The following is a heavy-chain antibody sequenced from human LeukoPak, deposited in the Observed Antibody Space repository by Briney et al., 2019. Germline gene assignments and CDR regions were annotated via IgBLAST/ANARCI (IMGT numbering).Heavy chain of an antibody. V-gene: IGHV3-74*01. J-gene: IGHJ6*02. CDR3: ARDPGYSYGKDYYYGMDV. CDR1: GFFFRSYW. Sequence: GGSLRLSCAASGFFFRSYWMHWFRHAPGKELVWVSRINKDGSLTAYADSVKGRFTISRDNSKNTLYLQMNSLRAEDTAVYYCARDPGYSYGKDYYYGMDVWGQGTTVTVSS. CDR2: INKDGSLT. D-gene: IGHD5-18*01.